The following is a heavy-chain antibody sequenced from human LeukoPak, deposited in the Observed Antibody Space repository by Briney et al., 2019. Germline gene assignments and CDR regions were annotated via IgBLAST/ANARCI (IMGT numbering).Heavy chain of an antibody. CDR3: ARDIGRVVPVVTPSLGESWDY. J-gene: IGHJ4*02. CDR2: ISSSSSYI. CDR1: GFTFSSYS. V-gene: IGHV3-21*01. D-gene: IGHD4-23*01. Sequence: GGSLRLSCAASGFTFSSYSMNWVRQAPGKGLEWVSSISSSSSYIYYADSVKGRFTISRDNAKNLLYLQMNSLRAEDTAVYYCARDIGRVVPVVTPSLGESWDYWGQGTLVTVSS.